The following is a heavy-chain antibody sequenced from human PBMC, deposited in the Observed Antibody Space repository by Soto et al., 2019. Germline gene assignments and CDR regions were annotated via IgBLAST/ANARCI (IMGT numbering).Heavy chain of an antibody. CDR3: AKYSGGDYHDDSCYFGADI. V-gene: IGHV3-30*18. Sequence: VGSLRLSCVGSGFTFSTYGMHWVRQAPGKGLEWVAVISDTGSSHYYAASVEGRFTISRENSKNTLSLHMDRMRVAETDVSDCAKYSGGDYHDDSCYFGADIWGQRTPVTVSS. J-gene: IGHJ6*02. CDR1: GFTFSTYG. CDR2: ISDTGSSH. D-gene: IGHD2-2*01.